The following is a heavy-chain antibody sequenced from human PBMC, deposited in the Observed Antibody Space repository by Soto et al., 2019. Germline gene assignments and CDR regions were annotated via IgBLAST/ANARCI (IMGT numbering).Heavy chain of an antibody. CDR2: IYPGDSDT. V-gene: IGHV5-51*01. Sequence: PGESLKISCKGSGYSFTSYWIGWVRQMPGKGLECMGIIYPGDSDTRYSPSFRGQVTISADKSISTAYLQWSSLKASGTAMYYCARPRYPGRGYYGMDVWGQGTKVTVSS. D-gene: IGHD2-15*01. CDR3: ARPRYPGRGYYGMDV. CDR1: GYSFTSYW. J-gene: IGHJ6*02.